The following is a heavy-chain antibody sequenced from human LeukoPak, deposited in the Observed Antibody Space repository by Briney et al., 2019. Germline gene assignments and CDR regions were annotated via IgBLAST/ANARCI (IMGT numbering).Heavy chain of an antibody. CDR1: GFTFSSYG. D-gene: IGHD6-19*01. CDR3: AKAGIQKWLVPFDC. CDR2: IRYDGSNK. Sequence: GGSLRLSCAASGFTFSSYGMHWVRQAPGKGLEWVAFIRYDGSNKYYADSVKGRFTISRDHSKNTLYLQMNSLRAEDTAVYYCAKAGIQKWLVPFDCWGQGTLVTVSS. V-gene: IGHV3-30*02. J-gene: IGHJ4*02.